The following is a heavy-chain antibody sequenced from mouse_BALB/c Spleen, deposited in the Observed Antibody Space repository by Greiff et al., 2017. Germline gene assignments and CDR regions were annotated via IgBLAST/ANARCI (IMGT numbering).Heavy chain of an antibody. V-gene: IGHV1-55*01. CDR3: AREGVLWLRRTLGYFDV. CDR2: IYPGSGST. CDR1: GYNFTSYW. J-gene: IGHJ1*01. D-gene: IGHD2-2*01. Sequence: QVQLQQPGAELVKPGTSVKLSCKASGYNFTSYWINWVKLRPGQGLEWIGDIYPGSGSTNYNEKFKSKATLTVDTSSSTAYMQLSSLASEDSALYYCAREGVLWLRRTLGYFDVWGAGTTVTVSS.